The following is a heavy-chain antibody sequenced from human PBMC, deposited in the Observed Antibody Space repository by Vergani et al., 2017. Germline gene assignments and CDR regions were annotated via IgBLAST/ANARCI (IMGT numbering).Heavy chain of an antibody. CDR3: AKDGFIPI. V-gene: IGHV3-9*01. CDR1: GFTFDDYA. Sequence: EVQLVESGGGLVQPGRSLRLSCAASGFTFDDYAMHWVRQAPGKGLEWVSGISWNSGSIGYADSVKGRFTISRDNAKNSLYLQINSLRAEDTALYYCAKDGFIPIWGQGTMVTVSS. D-gene: IGHD3-16*02. J-gene: IGHJ3*02. CDR2: ISWNSGSI.